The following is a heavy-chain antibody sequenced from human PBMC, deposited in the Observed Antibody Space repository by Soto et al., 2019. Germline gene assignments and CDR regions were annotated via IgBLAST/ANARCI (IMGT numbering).Heavy chain of an antibody. CDR2: MSYDGTNK. Sequence: QVQLVESGGGGGQPGGSLRLSCAASGFTFINYALHWVRQAPGKGLEWVSFMSYDGTNKYADSVKGRFTISRDNSEDTLYLQMKSQRSEDAAVYYCAREAVSGHGALDYWGQGTQVTVSS. J-gene: IGHJ4*02. CDR3: AREAVSGHGALDY. V-gene: IGHV3-30-3*01. D-gene: IGHD7-27*01. CDR1: GFTFINYA.